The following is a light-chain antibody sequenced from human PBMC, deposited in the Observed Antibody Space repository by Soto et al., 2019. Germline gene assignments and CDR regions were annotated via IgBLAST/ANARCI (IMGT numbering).Light chain of an antibody. J-gene: IGKJ4*01. CDR2: LAS. CDR3: QYLNSFPLT. V-gene: IGKV1-9*01. CDR1: QVISKY. Sequence: IQLTQSPSSLSASVGDRVTITCRASQVISKYLAWYQQKPGTAPKLLIYLASTLQGGVTSRFSGSGSGTDFSLTISSLQPEDVATYYCQYLNSFPLTFGGGTKVAIK.